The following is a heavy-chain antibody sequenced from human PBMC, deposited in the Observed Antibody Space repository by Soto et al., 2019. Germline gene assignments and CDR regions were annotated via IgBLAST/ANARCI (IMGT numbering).Heavy chain of an antibody. CDR3: AKASFLEWLFDAFDI. CDR1: GFTFSSYA. CDR2: ISGSGGST. J-gene: IGHJ3*02. V-gene: IGHV3-23*01. Sequence: GESLKISCAASGFTFSSYAMSWVRQAPGKGLEWVSAISGSGGSTYYADSVKDRFTISRDNSKNTLYLQMNSLRAEDTAVYYCAKASFLEWLFDAFDIWGQGTMVTVSS. D-gene: IGHD3-3*01.